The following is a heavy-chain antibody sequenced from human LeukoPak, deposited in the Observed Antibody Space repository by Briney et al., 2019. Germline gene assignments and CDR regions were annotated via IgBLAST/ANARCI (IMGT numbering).Heavy chain of an antibody. Sequence: GGSLRLSCAAPGFSFSSNWLGCVGQAPVKVPECVGHIKREGCQKYDLDSVTGRFTISRDNAKNSLYLQMNSLRVEDTAVYYCARLGLEVGGPNWFEHWGQGTLVTVSS. D-gene: IGHD1-1*01. V-gene: IGHV3-7*01. CDR1: GFSFSSNW. J-gene: IGHJ5*02. CDR3: ARLGLEVGGPNWFEH. CDR2: IKREGCQK.